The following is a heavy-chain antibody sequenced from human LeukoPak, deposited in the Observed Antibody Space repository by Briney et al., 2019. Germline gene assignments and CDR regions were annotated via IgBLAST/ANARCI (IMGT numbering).Heavy chain of an antibody. CDR3: ARVPRDRGWHGDF. J-gene: IGHJ4*02. D-gene: IGHD3-10*01. Sequence: QPGGSLRLSCVVSGFPFSSYGMHWVRQAPGKGLEWVAVISYDGNDKYYADSVKGRLTISRDNSKNILDLQMNSLRDGDTGVYYCARVPRDRGWHGDFWGQGTLVTVSS. CDR2: ISYDGNDK. V-gene: IGHV3-30*03. CDR1: GFPFSSYG.